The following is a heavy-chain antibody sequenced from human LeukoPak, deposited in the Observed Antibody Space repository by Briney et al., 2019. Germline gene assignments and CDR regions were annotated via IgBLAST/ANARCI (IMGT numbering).Heavy chain of an antibody. J-gene: IGHJ4*02. CDR2: IKQDGSEK. Sequence: GGSLKLSCAASGFSISAYSMSWVRQAPGKGLEWVANIKQDGSEKYYVDSVKGRFTISRDNAYNSLYLQMSTLRAEDTAVYYCTTGRTFDYWGQGTLVTVSS. CDR1: GFSISAYS. V-gene: IGHV3-7*03. CDR3: TTGRTFDY.